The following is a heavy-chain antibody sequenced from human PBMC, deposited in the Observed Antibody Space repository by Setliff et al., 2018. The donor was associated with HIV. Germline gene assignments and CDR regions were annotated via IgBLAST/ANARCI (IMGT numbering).Heavy chain of an antibody. V-gene: IGHV3-30*04. CDR2: ISYDGSDK. D-gene: IGHD3-22*01. J-gene: IGHJ5*02. CDR1: GFTFSIYA. CDR3: ARGYCDTSGCLRGGDVS. Sequence: PGGSLRLSCAASGFTFSIYAIHWVRQAPGKGLEWVAVISYDGSDKYYADSVKGRFTISRDNSKNTLYLQMNSLRTEDTAGYYCARGYCDTSGCLRGGDVSWGQGTLVTVS.